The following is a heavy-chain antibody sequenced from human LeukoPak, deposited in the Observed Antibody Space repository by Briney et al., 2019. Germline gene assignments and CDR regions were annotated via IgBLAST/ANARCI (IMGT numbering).Heavy chain of an antibody. CDR3: AKVQEMDTILPPFHY. V-gene: IGHV3-23*01. CDR1: GFXFSNYA. D-gene: IGHD5-24*01. Sequence: GGSLRLSCAASGFXFSNYAISWVRQVPGKGLKWVSAISGSGGNTFYADSVKGRFTISRDNSKNTLYLQVNSLRAADTAIYYCAKVQEMDTILPPFHYWGQGTLVTVSS. J-gene: IGHJ4*02. CDR2: ISGSGGNT.